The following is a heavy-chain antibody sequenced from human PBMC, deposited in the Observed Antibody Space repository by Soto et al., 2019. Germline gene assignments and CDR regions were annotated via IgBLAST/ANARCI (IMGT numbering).Heavy chain of an antibody. J-gene: IGHJ6*02. Sequence: GESLKISCKGSGYSFTSYWIGWVRQMPGKGLEWMGIIYPGDSDTRYSPSFQGQVTISADKSISTAYLQWSSLKASDTAMYYCARHKQNYYGSGSHFWYYYYGMDVWGQGTTVTVS. V-gene: IGHV5-51*01. CDR2: IYPGDSDT. CDR1: GYSFTSYW. D-gene: IGHD3-10*01. CDR3: ARHKQNYYGSGSHFWYYYYGMDV.